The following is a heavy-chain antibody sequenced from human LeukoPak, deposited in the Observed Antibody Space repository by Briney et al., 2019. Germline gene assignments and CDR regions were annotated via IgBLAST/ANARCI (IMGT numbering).Heavy chain of an antibody. CDR2: IRYDGNNR. CDR1: GFTFSSYG. CDR3: ASGITGT. Sequence: GGSLRLSCAASGFTFSSYGMHWVRQAPGKGLEWVAFIRYDGNNRYYADSVKGRFTISRDNSKNTLYLQMNSLRAEDTAVYYCASGITGTWGQGTLVTVSS. V-gene: IGHV3-30*02. J-gene: IGHJ5*02. D-gene: IGHD1-20*01.